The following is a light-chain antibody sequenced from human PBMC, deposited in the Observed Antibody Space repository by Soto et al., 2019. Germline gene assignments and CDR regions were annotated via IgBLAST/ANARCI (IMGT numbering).Light chain of an antibody. J-gene: IGLJ2*01. CDR1: SSNIGNNY. Sequence: QSVLTQPPSVSAAPGQKVNISCSGSSSNIGNNYVSWYQQLPGTAPKLLIYDNNKRPSGIPDRFSGSESGTSATLGITGLQTGDEADYYCGTWDSSLSAGVFGGGTKLTVL. CDR3: GTWDSSLSAGV. V-gene: IGLV1-51*01. CDR2: DNN.